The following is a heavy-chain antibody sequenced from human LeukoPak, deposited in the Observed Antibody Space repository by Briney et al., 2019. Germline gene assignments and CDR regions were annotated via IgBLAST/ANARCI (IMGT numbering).Heavy chain of an antibody. CDR2: ISYTGDT. V-gene: IGHV4-31*11. J-gene: IGHJ4*02. Sequence: SQTLSLTCAVSGASINSGAYSWTWIRQRPGEGLEFIGNISYTGDTYFNPSLKSRVAFSVDTSKSHFSLRLTSVTAADTALYYCARLTPLYGLDYWGQGILATVSS. CDR3: ARLTPLYGLDY. CDR1: GASINSGAYS. D-gene: IGHD2-2*02.